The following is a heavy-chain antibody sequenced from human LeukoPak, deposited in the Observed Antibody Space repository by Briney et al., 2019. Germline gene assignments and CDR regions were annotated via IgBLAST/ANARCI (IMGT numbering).Heavy chain of an antibody. CDR1: GFTSSSYS. CDR2: ISSSSSYI. J-gene: IGHJ6*02. D-gene: IGHD3-3*01. Sequence: GGSLRLSCAASGFTSSSYSMNWVRQAPGKGLEWVSSISSSSSYIYYADSVKGRFTISRDNAKNSLYLQMNSLRAEDTAVYYCARDQQTNDFWSGYINYYYYYGMDVWGQGTTVTVSS. CDR3: ARDQQTNDFWSGYINYYYYYGMDV. V-gene: IGHV3-21*01.